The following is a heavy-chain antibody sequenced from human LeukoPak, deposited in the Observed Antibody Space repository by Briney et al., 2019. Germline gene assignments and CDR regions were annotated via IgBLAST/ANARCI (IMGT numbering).Heavy chain of an antibody. V-gene: IGHV4-4*08. Sequence: SETLCLTCTVSRGSIGPYYWTWIRQPPGKGLEWIGYIYTSGSTNYNPSLKSRVTMSVDTSKNQFSLKLSSVTAADTAVYYCARDRYYYDSSGSSARLDYWGQGTLVTVSS. CDR3: ARDRYYYDSSGSSARLDY. CDR1: RGSIGPYY. CDR2: IYTSGST. D-gene: IGHD3-22*01. J-gene: IGHJ4*02.